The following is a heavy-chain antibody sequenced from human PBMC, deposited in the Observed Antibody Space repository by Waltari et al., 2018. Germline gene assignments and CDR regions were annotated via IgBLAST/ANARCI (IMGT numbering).Heavy chain of an antibody. Sequence: QVQLQESGPGLAQPSPTLFLTCTVSGGSISSGGYYWRWLRQHPGQGLEWIGYIYYSGSTYYNPSLKSLVTISVDTSKNQFSLKLSSVTAADTAVYYCARGVVVAAHSEAFDIWGQGTMVTVSS. D-gene: IGHD2-15*01. CDR2: IYYSGST. CDR1: GGSISSGGYY. CDR3: ARGVVVAAHSEAFDI. V-gene: IGHV4-31*01. J-gene: IGHJ3*02.